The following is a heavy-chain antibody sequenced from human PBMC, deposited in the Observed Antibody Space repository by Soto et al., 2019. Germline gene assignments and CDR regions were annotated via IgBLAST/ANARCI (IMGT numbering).Heavy chain of an antibody. J-gene: IGHJ4*02. CDR1: GGSVSSGSYY. V-gene: IGHV4-61*01. CDR2: IDYSGST. D-gene: IGHD3-22*01. CDR3: ARVYYDSSGYLFDY. Sequence: QVQLQESGPGLVKPSETLSLTCTVSGGSVSSGSYYWSWIRQPPGKGLEWIGYIDYSGSTNYNPSLKSRVTISVDTSKNQFSLKLSSVTAADTAVYYCARVYYDSSGYLFDYWGQGTLVTVSS.